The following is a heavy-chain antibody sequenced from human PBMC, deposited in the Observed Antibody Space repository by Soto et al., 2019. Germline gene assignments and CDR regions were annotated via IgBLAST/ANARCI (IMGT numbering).Heavy chain of an antibody. CDR3: AKDTQQGYCSRGSCLHAFDI. Sequence: TGGSLRLSCAASGFTFDDYAMHWVRQAPGKGLEWVSGISWNSGSIGYADSVKGRFTISRDNAKNSLYLQMNSLRAEDTALYYCAKDTQQGYCSRGSCLHAFDIWGQGTMVTVSS. CDR1: GFTFDDYA. J-gene: IGHJ3*02. CDR2: ISWNSGSI. D-gene: IGHD2-15*01. V-gene: IGHV3-9*01.